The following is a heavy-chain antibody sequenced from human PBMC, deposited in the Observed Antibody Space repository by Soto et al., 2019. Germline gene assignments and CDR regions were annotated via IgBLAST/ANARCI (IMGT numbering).Heavy chain of an antibody. Sequence: GGSLRLSCAASGFTFSDHYMDWVRQAPGKGLEWVGRTRNKANSYTTEYAASVKGRFTISRDDSKNSLYLQMNSLKTEDTAVYYCAKTSGSSWATPNYYYYGMDVWGQGTTVTVSS. CDR1: GFTFSDHY. CDR2: TRNKANSYTT. J-gene: IGHJ6*02. V-gene: IGHV3-72*01. D-gene: IGHD6-13*01. CDR3: AKTSGSSWATPNYYYYGMDV.